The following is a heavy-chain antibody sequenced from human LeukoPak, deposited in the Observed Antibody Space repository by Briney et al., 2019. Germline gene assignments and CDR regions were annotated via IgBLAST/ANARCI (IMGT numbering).Heavy chain of an antibody. CDR2: IYYSGST. CDR3: ASGIAAAAFDY. D-gene: IGHD6-13*01. V-gene: IGHV4-59*12. J-gene: IGHJ4*02. CDR1: GGSISSYY. Sequence: SETLSLTCTVSGGSISSYYWSWIRQPPGKGLEWIGYIYYSGSTNYNPSLKSRVTMSVDTSKNQFSLKLSSVTAADTAVYYCASGIAAAAFDYWGQGTLVTVSS.